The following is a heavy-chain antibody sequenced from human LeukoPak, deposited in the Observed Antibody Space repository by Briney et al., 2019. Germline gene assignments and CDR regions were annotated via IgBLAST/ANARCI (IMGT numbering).Heavy chain of an antibody. CDR2: IKSKTDGGTT. V-gene: IGHV3-15*07. CDR1: GFTFSNAW. D-gene: IGHD3-3*01. Sequence: PGGSLRLSCAAPGFTFSNAWMNWVRQAPGKGLEWVGRIKSKTDGGTTDYAAPVKGRFTISRDDSKNTLYLQMNSLKTEDTAVYYCTTRWITIFGVVMNWGQGTLVTVSS. CDR3: TTRWITIFGVVMN. J-gene: IGHJ4*02.